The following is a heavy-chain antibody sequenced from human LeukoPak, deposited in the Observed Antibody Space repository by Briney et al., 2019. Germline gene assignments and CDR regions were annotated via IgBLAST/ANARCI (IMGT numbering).Heavy chain of an antibody. J-gene: IGHJ4*02. V-gene: IGHV3-23*01. Sequence: PGGSLRLSCAASGFTFSSYGMSWVRQAPGKGLEWVSAISGSGGSTYYADSVKGRFTISRDNSKNTLYLQMNSLRAEDTAVYYCAKDGGSGSPTALDYWGQGTLVTVSS. CDR1: GFTFSSYG. D-gene: IGHD1-26*01. CDR2: ISGSGGST. CDR3: AKDGGSGSPTALDY.